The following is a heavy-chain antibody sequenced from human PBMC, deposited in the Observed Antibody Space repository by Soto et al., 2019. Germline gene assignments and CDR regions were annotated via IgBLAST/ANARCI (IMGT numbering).Heavy chain of an antibody. CDR2: ISSIGGA. D-gene: IGHD2-2*01. CDR3: ARRRCTITTSFDP. V-gene: IGHV4-31*03. J-gene: IGHJ5*02. Sequence: SETLSLTCTVSGDSINSGKYYWSWIRQHPGEGLEWIGYISSIGGAHYNPSLRSRVFISLDASTNQVSLKLSSVTAADTAMYYCARRRCTITTSFDPWGQGTLVTVSS. CDR1: GDSINSGKYY.